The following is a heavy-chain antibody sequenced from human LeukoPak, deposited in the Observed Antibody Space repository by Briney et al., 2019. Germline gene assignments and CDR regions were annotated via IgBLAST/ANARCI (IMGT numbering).Heavy chain of an antibody. CDR1: GGSVSSSSYY. D-gene: IGHD3-9*01. CDR2: IYYSGST. J-gene: IGHJ5*02. Sequence: SETLSLTCTVSGGSVSSSSYYWGWIRQPPGKGLEWIGSIYYSGSTYYNPSLKSRVTISVDTSKNRFFLNLTSVTAADTALYFCARTHFDSLGWFDPWGQGIQVIVSS. V-gene: IGHV4-39*07. CDR3: ARTHFDSLGWFDP.